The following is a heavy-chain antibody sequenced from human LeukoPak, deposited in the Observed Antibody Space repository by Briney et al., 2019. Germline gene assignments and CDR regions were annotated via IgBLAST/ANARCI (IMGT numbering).Heavy chain of an antibody. CDR1: GFTFSSYS. V-gene: IGHV3-23*01. Sequence: PGGSLRLSCAASGFTFSSYSMNWVRQAPGKGLEWVSLISGSGGSTYHADSVKGRSTISRDNSKNTLYLQMNSLRVEDTAVYYCARPYRSGWYGAFYIWGQGKMVTVSS. D-gene: IGHD6-19*01. CDR2: ISGSGGST. J-gene: IGHJ3*02. CDR3: ARPYRSGWYGAFYI.